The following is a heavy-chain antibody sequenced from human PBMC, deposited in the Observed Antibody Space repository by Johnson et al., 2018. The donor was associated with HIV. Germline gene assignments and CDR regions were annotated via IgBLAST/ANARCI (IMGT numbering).Heavy chain of an antibody. CDR2: INWNGGST. D-gene: IGHD3-16*01. V-gene: IGHV3-20*04. J-gene: IGHJ3*01. CDR1: GFTFSSYA. Sequence: VQLVESGGGLVQPGGSLRLSCAASGFTFSSYAMSWVRQAPGKGLEWVSGINWNGGSTGYADSVTGRFTISRDNAKNSLYLQMNSLRAEDTALYYCALERGGDSAFDFWGQGTMVTVSS. CDR3: ALERGGDSAFDF.